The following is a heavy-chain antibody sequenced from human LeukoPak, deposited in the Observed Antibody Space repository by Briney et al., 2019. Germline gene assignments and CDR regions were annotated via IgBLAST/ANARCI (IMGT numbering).Heavy chain of an antibody. CDR1: GGSISSYY. CDR3: ARLQAPLSAYYTTDQYYFDY. Sequence: SETLSLTCTVSGGSISSYYWSWIRQPPGKGLEWIGYIYHTGSTNYSPSLKSRVTISIDTSKNQFSLKLSSVTAADTAAYYCARLQAPLSAYYTTDQYYFDYWGQGTLLTVSS. V-gene: IGHV4-59*08. D-gene: IGHD1-26*01. J-gene: IGHJ4*02. CDR2: IYHTGST.